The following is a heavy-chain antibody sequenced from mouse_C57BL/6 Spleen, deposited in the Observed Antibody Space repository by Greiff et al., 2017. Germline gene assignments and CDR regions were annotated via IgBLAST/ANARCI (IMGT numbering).Heavy chain of an antibody. V-gene: IGHV1-80*01. CDR1: GYAFSSYW. D-gene: IGHD1-1*01. J-gene: IGHJ4*01. CDR3: ARSGATVVATDYAMDY. CDR2: IYPGDGDT. Sequence: QVQLQQSGAELVKPGASVKISCKASGYAFSSYWMNWVKQRPGKGLEWIGQIYPGDGDTNYNGKFKGKATLTADKSSSTAYMQLSSLTSEDSAVYFCARSGATVVATDYAMDYWGQGTSVTVSS.